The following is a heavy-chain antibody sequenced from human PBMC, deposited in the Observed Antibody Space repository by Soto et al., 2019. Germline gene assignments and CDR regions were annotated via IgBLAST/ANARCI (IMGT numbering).Heavy chain of an antibody. Sequence: GGSLRLSCAASGFTFSNAWMSWVRQAPGKGLEWVGRIKSKTDGGTTDYAAPVKGRFTISRDDSKNTLYLQMNSLKTEDTAVYYCTTVGEYYDFNYYYGMDVWGHGTTVTVSS. J-gene: IGHJ6*02. V-gene: IGHV3-15*01. CDR2: IKSKTDGGTT. CDR1: GFTFSNAW. D-gene: IGHD3-3*01. CDR3: TTVGEYYDFNYYYGMDV.